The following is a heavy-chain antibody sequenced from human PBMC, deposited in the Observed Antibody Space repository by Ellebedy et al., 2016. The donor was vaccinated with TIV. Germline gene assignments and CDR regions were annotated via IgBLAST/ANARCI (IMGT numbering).Heavy chain of an antibody. CDR3: ARGDFYYYGMDV. J-gene: IGHJ6*02. V-gene: IGHV4-30-2*01. CDR2: IYPSGST. CDR1: GGSISSGGYS. Sequence: SETLSLTXAVSGGSISSGGYSWSWIRQPPGKGLEWIGYIYPSGSTYYNPSLKSRVTISVDMSNNQFSLQLTSLTAADTAVYYCARGDFYYYGMDVWGQGTTVTVSS.